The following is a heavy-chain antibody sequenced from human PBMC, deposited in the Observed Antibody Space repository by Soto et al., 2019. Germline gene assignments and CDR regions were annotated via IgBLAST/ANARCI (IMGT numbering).Heavy chain of an antibody. J-gene: IGHJ6*02. V-gene: IGHV3-30*18. CDR2: ISYDGSNK. CDR3: AKVVGSGWYGEDYYYYGMDV. CDR1: GFTFSSYG. D-gene: IGHD6-19*01. Sequence: PGGSLRLSCAASGFTFSSYGMHWVRQAPGKGLEWVAVISYDGSNKYYADSVKGRFTISRDNSKNTLYLQMNSLRAEDTAVYYCAKVVGSGWYGEDYYYYGMDVWGQGTTVTVSS.